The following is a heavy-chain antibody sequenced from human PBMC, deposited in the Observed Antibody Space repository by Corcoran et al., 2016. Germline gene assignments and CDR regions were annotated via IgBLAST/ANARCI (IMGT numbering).Heavy chain of an antibody. D-gene: IGHD6-19*01. CDR3: TTSFGAGTTYYYYGMDV. V-gene: IGHV3-15*07. Sequence: EVQLVESGGGLVKPGGSIRLSCAASGFTFTNAWMNWVRQAPGKGLEWVGRIKSKTDGGTTADAAPVKGRFTISRDDSKNTLYLQMNSLETEDTAVYYCTTSFGAGTTYYYYGMDVWGQGTTVTVSS. J-gene: IGHJ6*02. CDR2: IKSKTDGGTT. CDR1: GFTFTNAW.